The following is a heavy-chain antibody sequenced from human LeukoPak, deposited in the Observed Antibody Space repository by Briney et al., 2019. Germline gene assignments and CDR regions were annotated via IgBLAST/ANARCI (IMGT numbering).Heavy chain of an antibody. J-gene: IGHJ1*01. CDR3: AGEEDLRELRGGREFFQY. D-gene: IGHD3-10*01. CDR2: DWYDGSKK. Sequence: PGRPLRLSCAASGFTFSFYGMHWVRQAPAQGLEWVAVDWYDGSKKYYADSVKGRVTISRDNSKNTVYLQMNSLRVEDTAVYYCAGEEDLRELRGGREFFQYWGQGTLVTVSS. CDR1: GFTFSFYG. V-gene: IGHV3-33*01.